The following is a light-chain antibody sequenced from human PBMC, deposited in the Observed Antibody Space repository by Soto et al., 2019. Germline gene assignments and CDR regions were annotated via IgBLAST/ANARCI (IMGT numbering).Light chain of an antibody. Sequence: QSLLTQPASLSGSPVQSITISCSGTSRDICAYNLFSWYQQLPGKAPKLLIYEVRSRPSGFPDRFSGSKSGNKASLTVSGLQADDEAEYFCSSYASSXKIVVGRGTKVXV. CDR2: EVR. CDR3: SSYASSXKIV. V-gene: IGLV2-8*01. J-gene: IGLJ1*01. CDR1: SRDICAYNL.